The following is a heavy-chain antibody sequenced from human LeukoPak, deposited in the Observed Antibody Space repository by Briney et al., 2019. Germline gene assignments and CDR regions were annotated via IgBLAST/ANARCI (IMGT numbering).Heavy chain of an antibody. Sequence: PGGSLRLSCAATGFIFSSYGMHWVRQAPGKGLEWVSYISTSSRTIFYADSVKGRFTISRDNAKNSLYLQMDSLRAEDTAVYYCARIYYGSGSYYNSIDYWGQGTLVTVSS. V-gene: IGHV3-48*01. CDR1: GFIFSSYG. J-gene: IGHJ4*02. D-gene: IGHD3-10*01. CDR2: ISTSSRTI. CDR3: ARIYYGSGSYYNSIDY.